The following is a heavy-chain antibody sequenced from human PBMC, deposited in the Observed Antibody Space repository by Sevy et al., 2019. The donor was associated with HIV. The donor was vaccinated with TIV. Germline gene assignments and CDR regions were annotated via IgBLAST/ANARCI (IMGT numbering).Heavy chain of an antibody. CDR3: ARALYYDFWSGTQPYNWFDP. CDR2: IIPIFGTA. CDR1: GGTFSSYA. V-gene: IGHV1-69*13. Sequence: ASVKVYCKASGGTFSSYAISWVRQAPGQGLEWMGGIIPIFGTANYAQKFQGRVTITADESTSTAYMELSSLRSEDTAVYYCARALYYDFWSGTQPYNWFDPWGQGTLVTVSS. J-gene: IGHJ5*02. D-gene: IGHD3-3*01.